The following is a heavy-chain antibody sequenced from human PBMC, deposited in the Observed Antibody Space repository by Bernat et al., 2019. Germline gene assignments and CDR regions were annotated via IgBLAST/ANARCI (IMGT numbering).Heavy chain of an antibody. Sequence: QVQLVESGGGVVQPGRSRRLSCAASGFTFSSYGMHWVRQAPGKGLEWVAVIWYDGSNKYYADSLKGRFTISRDNSKNTLYLQMNSLRAEDTAVYYCAREYYYDSSGYYDYWGQGTLVTVSS. J-gene: IGHJ4*02. CDR3: AREYYYDSSGYYDY. D-gene: IGHD3-22*01. V-gene: IGHV3-33*01. CDR1: GFTFSSYG. CDR2: IWYDGSNK.